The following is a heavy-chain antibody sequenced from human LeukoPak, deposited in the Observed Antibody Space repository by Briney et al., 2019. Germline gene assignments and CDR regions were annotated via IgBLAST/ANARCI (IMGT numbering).Heavy chain of an antibody. Sequence: PGGSLRLSCAASGFTFSSYGMHWVRQAPGKGLEWVAVISYDGSNKYYADSVKGRFTISRDNSKNTLYLQMNSLRAEDTAVYYCAKGQGVDYGDYLWFLLSYYGMDVWGQGTTVTVSS. D-gene: IGHD4-17*01. CDR1: GFTFSSYG. CDR3: AKGQGVDYGDYLWFLLSYYGMDV. J-gene: IGHJ6*02. V-gene: IGHV3-30*18. CDR2: ISYDGSNK.